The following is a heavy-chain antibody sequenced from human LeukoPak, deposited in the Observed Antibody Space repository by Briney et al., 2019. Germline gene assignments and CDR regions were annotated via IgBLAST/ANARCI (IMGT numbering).Heavy chain of an antibody. V-gene: IGHV3-48*04. CDR3: ARTYYYDSTDAFDI. Sequence: GGSLRLSCAASGFTFSSYSMNWVRQAPGKGLEWVSSISSSSSTIYYADSVKGRFTISRDSAKNSLYLQMNSLRAEDTAVYYCARTYYYDSTDAFDIWGQGTMVTVFS. CDR1: GFTFSSYS. CDR2: ISSSSSTI. J-gene: IGHJ3*02. D-gene: IGHD3-22*01.